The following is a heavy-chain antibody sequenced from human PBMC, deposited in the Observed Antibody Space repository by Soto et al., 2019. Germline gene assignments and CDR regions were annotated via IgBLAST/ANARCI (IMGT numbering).Heavy chain of an antibody. J-gene: IGHJ4*02. Sequence: QVQLVESGGGVVQPGRSLRLSCTASGFPFSTYGMHWVRQSPGKGLEGVAVVWCDGSNKYYADLVKGSFTISRDNSKNTMDLHMTRLRAEDTDVYSCERAVGPFDYWGQGTLVTVSS. V-gene: IGHV3-33*01. CDR1: GFPFSTYG. CDR3: ERAVGPFDY. CDR2: VWCDGSNK.